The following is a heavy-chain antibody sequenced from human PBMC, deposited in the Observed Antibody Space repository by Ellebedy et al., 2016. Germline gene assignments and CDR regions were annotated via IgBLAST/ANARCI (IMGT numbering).Heavy chain of an antibody. Sequence: GESLKISCKFSGDNFLAYWIAWVRQMPGKGLEWMGIILPRDSETRYSPSFQGQITISVDKSITTAYLQWNSLKASDTAMYYCASRNWANAFDVWGQGTMVTVSS. D-gene: IGHD7-27*01. CDR2: ILPRDSET. J-gene: IGHJ3*01. CDR3: ASRNWANAFDV. V-gene: IGHV5-51*06. CDR1: GDNFLAYW.